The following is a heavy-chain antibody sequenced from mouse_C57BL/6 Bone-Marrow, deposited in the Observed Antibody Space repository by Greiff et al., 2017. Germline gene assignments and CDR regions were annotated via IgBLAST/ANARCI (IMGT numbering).Heavy chain of an antibody. CDR2: IHPNSGST. CDR3: ARRGGFGCFDY. J-gene: IGHJ2*01. V-gene: IGHV1-64*01. Sequence: QVQLQQPGAELVKPGASVKLSCKASGYTFTSYWMHWVKQRPGQGLEWIGMIHPNSGSTNYNEKFKSKATLTVDKSSSTAYMQLSSLTDEDSAVYYCARRGGFGCFDYWGQGTTLTVSS. CDR1: GYTFTSYW.